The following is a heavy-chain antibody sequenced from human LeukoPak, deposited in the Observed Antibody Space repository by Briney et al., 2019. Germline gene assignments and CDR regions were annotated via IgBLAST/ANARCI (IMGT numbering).Heavy chain of an antibody. CDR3: ARHENTMVRGVMDWFDP. J-gene: IGHJ5*02. Sequence: SETLSLTCTVSGGSISSSSYYWDWIRQPPGKGLEWIGEINHSGSTNYNPSLKSRVTTSVDTSKNQFSLKLSSVTAADTAVYYCARHENTMVRGVMDWFDPWGQGTLVTVSS. CDR2: INHSGST. CDR1: GGSISSSSYY. V-gene: IGHV4-39*01. D-gene: IGHD3-10*01.